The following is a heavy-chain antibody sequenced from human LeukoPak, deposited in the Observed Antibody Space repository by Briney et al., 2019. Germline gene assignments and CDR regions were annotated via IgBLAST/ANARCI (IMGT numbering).Heavy chain of an antibody. J-gene: IGHJ6*02. CDR1: GGSISSSSYY. D-gene: IGHD4-17*01. CDR2: IYYSGST. CDR3: ARDYPPAYGDCYYYGMDV. Sequence: PSETLSLTCSVSGGSISSSSYYWSWIRQPPGKGLEWIGYIYYSGSTYYNPSLKSRVTISVDTSKNQFSLKLSSVTAADTAVYYCARDYPPAYGDCYYYGMDVWGQGTTVTVSS. V-gene: IGHV4-30-4*01.